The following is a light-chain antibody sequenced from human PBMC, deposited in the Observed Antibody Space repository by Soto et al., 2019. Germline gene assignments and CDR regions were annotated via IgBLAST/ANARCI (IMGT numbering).Light chain of an antibody. J-gene: IGKJ1*01. V-gene: IGKV1-5*01. CDR2: DVS. Sequence: DVQMTQSPSTLSASVGDRVTITCRASQSINNLLAWYQQKPGKAPKFLIYDVSTLESGVPSRFSGSGSGTDFTLTISSLQPEDVATYYCQKYNSAPRTFGQGTKVDIK. CDR3: QKYNSAPRT. CDR1: QSINNL.